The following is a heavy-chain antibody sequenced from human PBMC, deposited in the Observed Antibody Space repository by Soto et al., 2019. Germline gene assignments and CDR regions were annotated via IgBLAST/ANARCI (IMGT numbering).Heavy chain of an antibody. D-gene: IGHD1-1*01. CDR3: ARDSWNRGGMDV. V-gene: IGHV4-59*01. CDR2: IYYSGST. J-gene: IGHJ6*02. CDR1: GGSISGYY. Sequence: PSETLSLTCTVSGGSISGYYWSWIRQPPGKGLEWIGYIYYSGSTNYNPSLKSRVTISVDTSKNQFPLKLSSVTAADTAVYYCARDSWNRGGMDVWGQGTTVTV.